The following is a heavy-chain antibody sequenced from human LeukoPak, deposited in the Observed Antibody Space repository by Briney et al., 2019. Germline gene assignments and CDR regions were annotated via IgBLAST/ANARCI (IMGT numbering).Heavy chain of an antibody. CDR3: ARGSGYALPDY. V-gene: IGHV3-48*02. Sequence: GGSLRLSCAASGFIFHTYNMNWVCQAPGKGLEWVSYISSSSSTIYYADSVKGRFTISRDNAKNSLYLQMNSLTDEDTAVYYCARGSGYALPDYWGQGTLVTVSS. J-gene: IGHJ4*02. CDR1: GFIFHTYN. CDR2: ISSSSSTI. D-gene: IGHD3-22*01.